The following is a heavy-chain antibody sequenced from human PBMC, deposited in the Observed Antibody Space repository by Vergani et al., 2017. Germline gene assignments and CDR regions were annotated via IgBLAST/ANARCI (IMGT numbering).Heavy chain of an antibody. CDR3: ASLATVTTYFDC. J-gene: IGHJ4*02. Sequence: QLQLQESGPGLVKPSETLSLTCTVSGGSISSSTYSWGWFRQPPGKGLEWIGSIYYSGCTYYNPSLKSRVTISVDTSKNQISLRLSSVTAADTAVYYCASLATVTTYFDCWGQGTLVAVSS. V-gene: IGHV4-39*07. D-gene: IGHD4-11*01. CDR2: IYYSGCT. CDR1: GGSISSSTYS.